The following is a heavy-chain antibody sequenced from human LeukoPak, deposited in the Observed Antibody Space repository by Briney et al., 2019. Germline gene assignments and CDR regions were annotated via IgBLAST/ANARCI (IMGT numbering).Heavy chain of an antibody. D-gene: IGHD5-24*01. CDR3: ARDIWEMATTPGGMDV. Sequence: PGGSLRLSCAASGFTFSSYWMSWVRQAPGKGLEWVANIKQDGSEKYYVDSVKGRFTISRDNAKNSLYLQMNSLRAEDTAVYYCARDIWEMATTPGGMDVWGQGTTVTVSS. CDR1: GFTFSSYW. J-gene: IGHJ6*02. CDR2: IKQDGSEK. V-gene: IGHV3-7*01.